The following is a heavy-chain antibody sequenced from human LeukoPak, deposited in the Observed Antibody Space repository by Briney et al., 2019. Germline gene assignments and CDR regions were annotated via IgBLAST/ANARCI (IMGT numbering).Heavy chain of an antibody. CDR2: IIPIFGTA. CDR1: GYTVTSYY. J-gene: IGHJ4*02. CDR3: ARDLRYDFWSGYAYY. Sequence: GASVKVSCKASGYTVTSYYMHWVRQAPGQGLEWMGGIIPIFGTANYAQKFQGRVTITADESTSTAYMELSSLRSEDTAVYYCARDLRYDFWSGYAYYWGQGTLVTVSS. V-gene: IGHV1-69*13. D-gene: IGHD3-3*01.